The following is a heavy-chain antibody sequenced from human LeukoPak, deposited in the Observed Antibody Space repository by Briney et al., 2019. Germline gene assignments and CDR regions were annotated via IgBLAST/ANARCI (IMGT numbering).Heavy chain of an antibody. D-gene: IGHD1-26*01. V-gene: IGHV4-39*02. CDR1: GGSMSGTSYY. CDR3: ARDPEDRGGSYGPNDY. CDR2: VTYSGGT. Sequence: SETLSLTCTVSGGSMSGTSYYWGWIRQPPGKGLEWIGSVTYSGGTYYNPSLKSRVSIFEDTSKNQFYLKLNFVTAADTAVYYCARDPEDRGGSYGPNDYWGQGTLVTVSS. J-gene: IGHJ4*02.